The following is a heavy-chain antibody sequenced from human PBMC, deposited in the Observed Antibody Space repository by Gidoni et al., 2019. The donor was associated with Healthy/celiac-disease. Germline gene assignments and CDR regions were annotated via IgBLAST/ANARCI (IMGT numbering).Heavy chain of an antibody. D-gene: IGHD3-16*01. CDR1: GGSISSGSYY. V-gene: IGHV4-61*02. CDR3: ARDGGRYGPDY. CDR2: IYTSGST. Sequence: QVQLQESGPGLVKPSQTLSLTCTVSGGSISSGSYYCSWIRQPAGKGLEWIGRIYTSGSTNYNPSLKSRVTISVDTSKNQFSLKLSSVTAADTAVYYCARDGGRYGPDYWGQGTLVTVSS. J-gene: IGHJ4*02.